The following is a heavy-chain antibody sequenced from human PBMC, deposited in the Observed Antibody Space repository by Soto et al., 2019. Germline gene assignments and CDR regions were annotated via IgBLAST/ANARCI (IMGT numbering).Heavy chain of an antibody. CDR2: IYWDDDK. V-gene: IGHV2-5*02. D-gene: IGHD3-10*01. CDR3: VRTAPWCGRD. J-gene: IGHJ4*02. CDR1: GFSLRTSGVG. Sequence: QITLKESGPPLVKPTQTLTLTCTFSGFSLRTSGVGVGWIRQPPGKALEWLALIYWDDDKRYSPSLRSRLTTTEDTTKNQVVLTVNNIDPVDTATYYGVRTAPWCGRDWGQGTLVTVSS.